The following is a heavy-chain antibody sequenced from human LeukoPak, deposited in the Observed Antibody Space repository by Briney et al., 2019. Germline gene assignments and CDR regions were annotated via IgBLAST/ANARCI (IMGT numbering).Heavy chain of an antibody. D-gene: IGHD6-19*01. J-gene: IGHJ4*02. CDR2: ISTSSSYI. CDR1: GFTFSSYT. V-gene: IGHV3-21*01. Sequence: GGSLRLSCAASGFTFSSYTMNWVRQAPGKGLEWVSFISTSSSYIYYADSVKGRFTISRGNAKNSLYLQMNSLRAEDAAVYYCAKDETHSSGWAPFDYWGQGTLVTVSS. CDR3: AKDETHSSGWAPFDY.